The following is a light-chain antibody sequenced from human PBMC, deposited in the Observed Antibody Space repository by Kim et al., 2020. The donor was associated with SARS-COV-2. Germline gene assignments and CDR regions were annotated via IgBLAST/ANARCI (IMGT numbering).Light chain of an antibody. CDR2: DNN. Sequence: GPKVTISCSGSSSNIGYKYVSWYQQLPGTAPKLLIYDNNKRPSGIPDRFSGSKSGSSATLGITGLQTGDEADYYCGTWDSSLSAGVFGGGTKLTVL. J-gene: IGLJ3*02. CDR3: GTWDSSLSAGV. V-gene: IGLV1-51*01. CDR1: SSNIGYKY.